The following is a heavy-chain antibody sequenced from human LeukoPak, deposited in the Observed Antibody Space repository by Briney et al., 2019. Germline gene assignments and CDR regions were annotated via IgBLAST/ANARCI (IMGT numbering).Heavy chain of an antibody. CDR1: GYTFTGYY. Sequence: GASVRVSCKASGYTFTGYYMHWVRQAPGQGLEWMGWINPNSGGTNYAQKFQGRVTMTRDTSISTAYMELSRLRSDDTAVYYCGRYFVDYYGMDVWGQGTTVTVSS. D-gene: IGHD3-9*01. CDR3: GRYFVDYYGMDV. V-gene: IGHV1-2*02. CDR2: INPNSGGT. J-gene: IGHJ6*02.